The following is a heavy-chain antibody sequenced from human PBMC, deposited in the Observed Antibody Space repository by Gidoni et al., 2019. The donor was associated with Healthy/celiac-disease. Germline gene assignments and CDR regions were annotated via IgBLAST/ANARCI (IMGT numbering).Heavy chain of an antibody. J-gene: IGHJ4*02. CDR3: AGGKGYSSSWYDGEGQGDY. Sequence: QVQLVQSGSEVKKPGASGKVSCKAYGYTFTGYYMLWVRQAPGQGLEGLGWINTNSGGRTHAQKFQGRVTMTRDTSIRTAYMELSRLRTDDTAVYYCAGGKGYSSSWYDGEGQGDYWGQGTLVTVSS. CDR1: GYTFTGYY. D-gene: IGHD6-13*01. CDR2: INTNSGGR. V-gene: IGHV1-2*02.